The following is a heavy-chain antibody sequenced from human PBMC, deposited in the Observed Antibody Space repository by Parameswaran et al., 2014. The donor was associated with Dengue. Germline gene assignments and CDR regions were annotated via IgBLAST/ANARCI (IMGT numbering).Heavy chain of an antibody. CDR3: AKDLFQQPYYYGMDV. CDR2: ISGSGGST. D-gene: IGHD6-13*01. V-gene: IGHV3-23*01. Sequence: WIRQPPGKGLEWVSAISGSGGSTYYADSVKGRFTISRDNSKNTLYLQMNSLRAEDTAVYYCAKDLFQQPYYYGMDVWGQGTTVTVSS. J-gene: IGHJ6*02.